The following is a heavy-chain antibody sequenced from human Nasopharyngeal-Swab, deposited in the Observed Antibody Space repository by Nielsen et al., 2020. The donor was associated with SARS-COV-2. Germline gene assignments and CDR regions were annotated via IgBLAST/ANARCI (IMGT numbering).Heavy chain of an antibody. CDR3: ARFSGVVRGVILSYYYYGMDV. J-gene: IGHJ6*02. Sequence: SVKVSCKASGGTFSSYAISWVRQAPGQGLEWMGGIIPIFGTANYAQKFQGRVTITADESTSTAYMELSSLRSEDTAVYYCARFSGVVRGVILSYYYYGMDVWGQGTTVTVSS. CDR2: IIPIFGTA. V-gene: IGHV1-69*13. D-gene: IGHD3-10*01. CDR1: GGTFSSYA.